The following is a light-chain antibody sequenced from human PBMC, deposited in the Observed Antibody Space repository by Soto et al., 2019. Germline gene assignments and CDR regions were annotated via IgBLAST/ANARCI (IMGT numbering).Light chain of an antibody. CDR3: QHCYSIPQS. V-gene: IGKV1-5*01. Sequence: DIQMTQSPSTLSANVGDRVTITCRASQSISSWLAWYQQKPGKAPKLLIYAASSLQSGVPSRFSGSGSGTDFTLTISRLQPEKVDTDYCQHCYSIPQSFGHGTRVEIK. CDR2: AAS. CDR1: QSISSW. J-gene: IGKJ1*01.